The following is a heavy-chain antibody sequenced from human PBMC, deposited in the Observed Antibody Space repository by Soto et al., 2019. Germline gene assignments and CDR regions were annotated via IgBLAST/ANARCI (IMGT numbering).Heavy chain of an antibody. CDR3: ARDPGDRYCSGGSCYYYGMDV. CDR1: GFTFSSYS. D-gene: IGHD2-15*01. J-gene: IGHJ6*02. CDR2: ISSSSSTI. V-gene: IGHV3-48*02. Sequence: EVQLVESGGGLVQPGGSLRLSCAASGFTFSSYSMNWVRQAPGKGLEWVSYISSSSSTIYYADSVKGRFTISRDNAKNSLYLQMNSLLDEDKAVYYCARDPGDRYCSGGSCYYYGMDVWGQGTKVTVSS.